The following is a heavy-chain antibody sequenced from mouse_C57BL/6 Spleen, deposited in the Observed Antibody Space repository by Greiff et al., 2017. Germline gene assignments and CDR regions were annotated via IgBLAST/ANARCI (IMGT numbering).Heavy chain of an antibody. CDR3: ASRDYEWYFDV. J-gene: IGHJ1*03. V-gene: IGHV1-80*01. Sequence: QVQLQQSGAELVKPGASVKISCKASGYAFSSYWMNWVKQRPGKGLEWIGQIYPGDGDTNYNGKFKGKATLAADKSSSTAYMQLSSLTSEDSAVYFCASRDYEWYFDVWGTGTTVTVSS. CDR2: IYPGDGDT. D-gene: IGHD2-4*01. CDR1: GYAFSSYW.